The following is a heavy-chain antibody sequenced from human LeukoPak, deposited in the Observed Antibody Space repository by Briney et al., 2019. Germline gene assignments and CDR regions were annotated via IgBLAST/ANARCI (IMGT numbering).Heavy chain of an antibody. Sequence: GGSLRLSCVASGFTFSNYGMHWVRQAPGKGLEWVSFIRNDGSKKYDADSVKGRFTISRDNSKNTLYLQMNSLRAEDTAVYYCARDAGTDSGAYYTPDYYGLDVWGQGTTVTVSS. CDR1: GFTFSNYG. J-gene: IGHJ6*02. CDR3: ARDAGTDSGAYYTPDYYGLDV. V-gene: IGHV3-30*02. D-gene: IGHD3-22*01. CDR2: IRNDGSKK.